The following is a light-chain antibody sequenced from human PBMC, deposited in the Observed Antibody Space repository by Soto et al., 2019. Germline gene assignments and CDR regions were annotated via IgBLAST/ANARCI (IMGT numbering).Light chain of an antibody. CDR1: QGVSSY. CDR2: GAS. V-gene: IGKV1-27*01. Sequence: DIQMTQSPSSLSASLGERATISCRASQGVSSYIAWYQQKPGQAPRLLIYGASTMQSGVPSRFSGSGSGTDFTLTISSLQTEDVALYSCQKYSNFPIFGHGTKVDIK. J-gene: IGKJ3*01. CDR3: QKYSNFPI.